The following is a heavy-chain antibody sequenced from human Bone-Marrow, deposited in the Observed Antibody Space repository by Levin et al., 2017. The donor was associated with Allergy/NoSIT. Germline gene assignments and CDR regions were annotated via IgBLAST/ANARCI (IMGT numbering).Heavy chain of an antibody. CDR1: GFTFSSYA. Sequence: GESLKISCAASGFTFSSYAMSWVRQAPGKGLEWVSAISGSGGSTYYADSVKGRFTISRDNSKNTLYRQMNSLRAEDTAVYYGAKDLGYCSSTGGYYFYYGMDVWGQGTTVTVSS. CDR3: AKDLGYCSSTGGYYFYYGMDV. J-gene: IGHJ6*02. CDR2: ISGSGGST. D-gene: IGHD2-2*01. V-gene: IGHV3-23*01.